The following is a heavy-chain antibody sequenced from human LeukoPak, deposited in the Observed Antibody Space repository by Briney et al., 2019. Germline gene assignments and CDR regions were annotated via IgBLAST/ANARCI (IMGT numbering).Heavy chain of an antibody. Sequence: GGSLRLSCAASGFTFSNAWMSWVRQAPGKGLEWVGRIKSKTDGGTTDYAAPVKGRFTISRDDSKNTLYLQMNSLKTEDTAVYYCTTDSRLELVYFHDAFDIWGQGTMVTVSS. CDR1: GFTFSNAW. V-gene: IGHV3-15*01. CDR3: TTDSRLELVYFHDAFDI. CDR2: IKSKTDGGTT. J-gene: IGHJ3*02. D-gene: IGHD1-7*01.